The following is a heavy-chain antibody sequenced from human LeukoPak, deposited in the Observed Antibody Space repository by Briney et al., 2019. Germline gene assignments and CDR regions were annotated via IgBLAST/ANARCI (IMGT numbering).Heavy chain of an antibody. V-gene: IGHV3-73*01. J-gene: IGHJ4*02. Sequence: GGSLRLSCAAYGLTFTGSAMHWVRQASGKGLEWVGRIRSKPHSYATAYAASVKGRFTISKDDSKNTAYLQMNSLRAEDTAVCYCAREYGDYFDYWGQGTLVTVSS. CDR1: GLTFTGSA. CDR2: IRSKPHSYAT. D-gene: IGHD4-17*01. CDR3: AREYGDYFDY.